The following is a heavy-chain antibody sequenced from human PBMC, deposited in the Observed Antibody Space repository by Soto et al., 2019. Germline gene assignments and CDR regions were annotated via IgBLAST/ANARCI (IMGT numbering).Heavy chain of an antibody. CDR2: MSYDGNQK. CDR3: AKDRYFDSYYLDS. J-gene: IGHJ4*02. V-gene: IGHV3-30-3*01. CDR1: GFTFSRYA. D-gene: IGHD3-9*01. Sequence: GGPLSLACAASGFTFSRYAIHWVRQAPGKGLEWVTVMSYDGNQKHYADSVKGRFTVSRDDSENTVFLQMTSLRPEDTATYYCAKDRYFDSYYLDSWGQGTLVTVSS.